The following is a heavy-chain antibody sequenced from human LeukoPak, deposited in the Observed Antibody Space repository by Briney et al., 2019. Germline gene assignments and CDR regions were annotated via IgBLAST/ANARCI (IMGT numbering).Heavy chain of an antibody. J-gene: IGHJ4*02. D-gene: IGHD6-6*01. Sequence: ASVKVSCKASGYTFTSYAMHWVRQAPGQRLEWMGIINPTGGSTTYAQKFQGRVTMTRDTSTSTVYMELSSLRSDDTAVYYCARTAARRFDYWGQGTLVTVSS. V-gene: IGHV1-46*01. CDR2: INPTGGST. CDR3: ARTAARRFDY. CDR1: GYTFTSYA.